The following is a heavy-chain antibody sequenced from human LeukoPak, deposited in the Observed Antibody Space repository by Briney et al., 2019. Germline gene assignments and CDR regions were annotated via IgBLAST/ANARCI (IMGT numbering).Heavy chain of an antibody. CDR1: GFTFSSYE. J-gene: IGHJ4*02. V-gene: IGHV3-48*03. CDR2: ISSSGSTI. Sequence: GGSLRLSCAASGFTFSSYEMSWVRQAPGKGLEWMSYISSSGSTIYYEDSVKGRFTISRDNAKNSLYLQMNSLRAEDTAVYYCARDRWVGWLQPGYFDYWGQGTLVTVSS. CDR3: ARDRWVGWLQPGYFDY. D-gene: IGHD5-24*01.